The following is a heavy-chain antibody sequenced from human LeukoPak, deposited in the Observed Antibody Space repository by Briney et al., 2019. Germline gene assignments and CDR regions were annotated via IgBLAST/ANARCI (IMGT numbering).Heavy chain of an antibody. CDR3: ARAYYYDSSGNCFDY. J-gene: IGHJ4*02. CDR2: INSNSSHI. V-gene: IGHV3-21*01. D-gene: IGHD3-22*01. Sequence: GGSLRLSCAASGFTFSSYSMNWVRQAPGKGLEWVSPINSNSSHIFHTVTEKGRLTISRDNPKHSLYLQINRQRPEDTAVYYCARAYYYDSSGNCFDYWGQGTLVTVSS. CDR1: GFTFSSYS.